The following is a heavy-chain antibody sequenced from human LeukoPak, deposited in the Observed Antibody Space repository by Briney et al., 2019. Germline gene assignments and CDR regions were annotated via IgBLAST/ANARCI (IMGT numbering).Heavy chain of an antibody. J-gene: IGHJ5*02. CDR2: IHYSGST. CDR1: GGSISSSSYY. V-gene: IGHV4-39*07. Sequence: SETLSLTCIVSGGSISSSSYYWGWIRQPPGKGLEWIGSIHYSGSTYYNPSLKSRVTISVDTPKNQFSLKLSSVTAADTAVYYCARGGRLGSQRRGSWFDPWGQGTLVTVSS. CDR3: ARGGRLGSQRRGSWFDP. D-gene: IGHD3-10*01.